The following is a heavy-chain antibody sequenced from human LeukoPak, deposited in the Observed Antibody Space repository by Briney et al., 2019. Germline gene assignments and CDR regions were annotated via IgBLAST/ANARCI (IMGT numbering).Heavy chain of an antibody. CDR2: INPNSGGT. J-gene: IGHJ3*02. CDR3: ARGHCSGGSCYSGFNAFDI. CDR1: GYTFTGYY. D-gene: IGHD2-15*01. V-gene: IGHV1-2*02. Sequence: GASVKVSCKASGYTFTGYYMHWVRQAPGQGLEWMGWINPNSGGTNYAQKFQGRVTMTRDTSISTAYMELSRLRSDETAVYHCARGHCSGGSCYSGFNAFDIWGQGTMVTVSS.